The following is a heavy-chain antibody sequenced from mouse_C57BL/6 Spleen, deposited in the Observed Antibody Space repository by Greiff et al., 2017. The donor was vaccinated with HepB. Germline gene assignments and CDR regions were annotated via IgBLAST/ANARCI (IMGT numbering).Heavy chain of an antibody. V-gene: IGHV1-42*01. Sequence: EVKLMESGPELVKPGASVKISCKASGYSFTGYYMNWVKQSPEKSLEWIGEINPSTGGTTYNQKFKAKATLTVDKSSSTAYMQLKSLTSEDSAVYYCARRMVTNWYFDVWGTGTTVTVSS. J-gene: IGHJ1*03. CDR2: INPSTGGT. CDR3: ARRMVTNWYFDV. D-gene: IGHD2-2*01. CDR1: GYSFTGYY.